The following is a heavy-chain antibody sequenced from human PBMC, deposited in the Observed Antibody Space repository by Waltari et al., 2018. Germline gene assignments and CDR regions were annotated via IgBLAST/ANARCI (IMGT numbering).Heavy chain of an antibody. CDR3: ARVRGFCGLNWYFDL. J-gene: IGHJ2*01. CDR2: IYTSGST. Sequence: QVQLQESGPGLVKPSETLSLTCTVSGGSISISYWCWIRQPAGKGLEWIGRIYTSGSTNYNPSLKSRVTMSVDTSKNQFSLKLSSVTAADTAVYYCARVRGFCGLNWYFDLWGRGTLVTVSS. CDR1: GGSISISY. D-gene: IGHD2-21*01. V-gene: IGHV4-4*07.